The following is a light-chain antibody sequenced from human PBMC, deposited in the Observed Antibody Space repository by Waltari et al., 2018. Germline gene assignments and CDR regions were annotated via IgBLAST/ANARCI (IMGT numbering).Light chain of an antibody. CDR3: AAWDDSLSNWV. Sequence: QSVVTQPPSASGTPGQRVTISCSGRSSNIGTNTVNWYQQFPGTAPRLLIYPNNPRPSGGPDRFSGSKSGTSASLAISGLQSEDEADYYCAAWDDSLSNWVFGGGTKVTVL. CDR2: PNN. J-gene: IGLJ3*02. CDR1: SSNIGTNT. V-gene: IGLV1-44*01.